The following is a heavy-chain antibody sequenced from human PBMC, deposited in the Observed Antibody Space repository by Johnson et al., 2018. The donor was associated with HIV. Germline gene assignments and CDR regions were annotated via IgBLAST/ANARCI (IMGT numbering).Heavy chain of an antibody. J-gene: IGHJ3*02. Sequence: EVLLLESGGGLVKPGGSLRLSCAASGFTVSSNYMNWVRQAPGKGLEWVSVLYSGGSTYYADSVKGRFTISRDNSKNTLYLQMNSLRAEDTALYYCAKVYSSGWSLDAFDIWGQGTMVTVSS. D-gene: IGHD6-19*01. CDR1: GFTVSSNY. V-gene: IGHV3-66*01. CDR3: AKVYSSGWSLDAFDI. CDR2: LYSGGST.